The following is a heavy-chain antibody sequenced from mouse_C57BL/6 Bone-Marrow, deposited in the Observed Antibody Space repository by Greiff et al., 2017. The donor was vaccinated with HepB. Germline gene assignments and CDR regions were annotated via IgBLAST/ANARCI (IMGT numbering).Heavy chain of an antibody. CDR1: GFTFSDFY. Sequence: EVQGVESGGGLVQSGRSLRLSCATSGFTFSDFYMEWVRQAPGKGLEWIAASRNKANDYTTEYSASVKGRFIVSRDTSQSILYLQMNALRAEDTAIYYCARDGDGYYPYWYFDVWGTGTTVTVSS. CDR3: ARDGDGYYPYWYFDV. D-gene: IGHD2-3*01. J-gene: IGHJ1*03. CDR2: SRNKANDYTT. V-gene: IGHV7-1*01.